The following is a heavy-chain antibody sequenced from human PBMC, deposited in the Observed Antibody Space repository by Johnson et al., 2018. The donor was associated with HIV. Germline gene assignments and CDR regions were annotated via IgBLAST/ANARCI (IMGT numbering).Heavy chain of an antibody. CDR2: ISYDGSNK. V-gene: IGHV3-30*18. CDR3: AKVLIVATGERAFDI. J-gene: IGHJ3*02. CDR1: GFTFSSYG. Sequence: VQLVESGGGVVQPGRSLRLSCAASGFTFSSYGMHWVRQAPGKGLEWVAVISYDGSNKYYADSVKGRFTISRDNSKNTLYLQMNSLRAEDTAVYYCAKVLIVATGERAFDIWGQGTMVTVSS. D-gene: IGHD5-12*01.